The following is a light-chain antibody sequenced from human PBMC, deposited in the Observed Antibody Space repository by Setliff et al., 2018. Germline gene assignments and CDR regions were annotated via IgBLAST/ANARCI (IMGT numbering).Light chain of an antibody. CDR2: LTS. J-gene: IGKJ4*01. Sequence: EIVLTQSPGTLSLSPGERAILSCRASQSVNNNFLGWYQQKPGQAPRLLIYLTSIRATGIPDRFSGSGSGTDFTLTITRLEPEDFAVYYCQQHGSFPLTFGGGTKVDIK. CDR3: QQHGSFPLT. V-gene: IGKV3-20*01. CDR1: QSVNNNF.